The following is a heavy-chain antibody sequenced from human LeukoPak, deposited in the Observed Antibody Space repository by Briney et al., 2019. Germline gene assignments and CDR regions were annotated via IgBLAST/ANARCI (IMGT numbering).Heavy chain of an antibody. CDR3: AREGGPYRPLDY. CDR1: GGSISNTNW. Sequence: PSGTLSLTCGVSGGSISNTNWWAWVRQPPRKGLEWNGEVNLQGSTNYNPSLKSRVAISVDKSENHISLKLTSVTAADTAVYYCAREGGPYRPLDYSGQGTLVTVAS. J-gene: IGHJ4*02. CDR2: VNLQGST. V-gene: IGHV4-4*02.